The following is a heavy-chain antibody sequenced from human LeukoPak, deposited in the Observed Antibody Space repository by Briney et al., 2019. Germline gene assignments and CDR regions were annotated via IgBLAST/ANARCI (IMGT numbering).Heavy chain of an antibody. D-gene: IGHD3-22*01. CDR1: GFTFRNSD. CDR2: IQADGGNK. Sequence: GGSLRLSCAASGFTFRNSDMHWVRQAPGKGPEWVAFIQADGGNKYYADSVKGRFTISRDNAKNSLYPQMNSLSAEDTAVYYCARDVINPYYYDSSGYFDYWGQGTLVTVSS. J-gene: IGHJ4*02. CDR3: ARDVINPYYYDSSGYFDY. V-gene: IGHV3-30*02.